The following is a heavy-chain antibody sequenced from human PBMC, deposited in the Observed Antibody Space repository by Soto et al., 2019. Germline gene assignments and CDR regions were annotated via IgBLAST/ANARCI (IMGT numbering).Heavy chain of an antibody. CDR1: GGSISSGGYS. CDR3: ARGGGYTFDY. Sequence: PSETLSLTCAVSGGSISSGGYSWSWIRQPPGKGLEWIGYIYHSGSTYSNPSLKSRVTISVYRSKNQFSLKLSSVTAADTAVYYCARGGGYTFDYWGQGTLVTVSS. D-gene: IGHD3-16*01. J-gene: IGHJ4*02. CDR2: IYHSGST. V-gene: IGHV4-30-2*01.